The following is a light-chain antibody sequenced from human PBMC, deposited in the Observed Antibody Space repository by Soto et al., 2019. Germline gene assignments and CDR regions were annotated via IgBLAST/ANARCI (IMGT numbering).Light chain of an antibody. V-gene: IGKV3-11*01. CDR2: DAS. J-gene: IGKJ4*01. CDR3: QQRKHWRPLT. CDR1: HNVDSY. Sequence: EVVLTQSPDILSLSPGERATLSCRTSHNVDSYVAWYQQKPGQAPRLLIYDASNRVTGIPTTFSGSRSGTDFTLSISSLVPEDVAVYYCQQRKHWRPLTFGGGTKVEIK.